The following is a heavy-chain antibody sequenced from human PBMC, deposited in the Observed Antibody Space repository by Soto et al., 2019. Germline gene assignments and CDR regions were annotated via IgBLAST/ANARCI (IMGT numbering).Heavy chain of an antibody. Sequence: EVQLLESGGGLVQPGGSLRLSCVVSGFTFGSYAMSWVRQAPEKGPEWVAILGGNGFTTYYADSVKGRFTISGDKSKSTLFLQMHSLRADDTGVYYCAKALRPSSNFFYYMDVWGRGTSVTVSS. CDR1: GFTFGSYA. CDR3: AKALRPSSNFFYYMDV. V-gene: IGHV3-23*01. CDR2: LGGNGFTT. D-gene: IGHD6-6*01. J-gene: IGHJ6*03.